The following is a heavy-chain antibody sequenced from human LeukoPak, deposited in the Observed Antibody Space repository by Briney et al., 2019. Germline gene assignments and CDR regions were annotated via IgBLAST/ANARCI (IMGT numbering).Heavy chain of an antibody. D-gene: IGHD1-26*01. V-gene: IGHV4-59*01. Sequence: SETLSLTCTVSGGSISSYYWSWIRQPPGKGLEWIGYIYYSGSTNYNPSLKSRVTISVDTSKNQFSLKLSSVTAADTAVYYCARAVAGSYDVPDAFDIWGQGTMVTVSS. CDR1: GGSISSYY. J-gene: IGHJ3*02. CDR2: IYYSGST. CDR3: ARAVAGSYDVPDAFDI.